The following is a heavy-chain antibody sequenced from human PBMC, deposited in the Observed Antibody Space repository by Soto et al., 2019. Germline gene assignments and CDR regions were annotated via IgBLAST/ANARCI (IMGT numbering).Heavy chain of an antibody. Sequence: PSETLSLTCAVYGGSFSGYYWSWIRQPPGKGLEWIGEINHSGSTNYNPSLKSRVTISVDTSKNQFSLKLSSVTASDTAVYYCATALPAYYYDSSGYFEYWGQGTLVTVSS. D-gene: IGHD3-22*01. V-gene: IGHV4-34*01. CDR1: GGSFSGYY. J-gene: IGHJ4*02. CDR3: ATALPAYYYDSSGYFEY. CDR2: INHSGST.